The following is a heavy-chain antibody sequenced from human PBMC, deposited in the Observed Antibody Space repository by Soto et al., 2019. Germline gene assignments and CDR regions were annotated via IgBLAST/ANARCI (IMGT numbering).Heavy chain of an antibody. V-gene: IGHV3-30-3*01. J-gene: IGHJ6*02. CDR1: GFTFSSYA. CDR3: ASSTSCSPLCYYYYYGMDV. CDR2: ISYDGSNK. D-gene: IGHD2-2*01. Sequence: GGSLRLSCAASGFTFSSYAMHWVRQAPGKGLEWVAVISYDGSNKYYADSVKGRFTISRDNYKNTLYLQMNSLRAEDTAVYYCASSTSCSPLCYYYYYGMDVWGQGTTVTVSS.